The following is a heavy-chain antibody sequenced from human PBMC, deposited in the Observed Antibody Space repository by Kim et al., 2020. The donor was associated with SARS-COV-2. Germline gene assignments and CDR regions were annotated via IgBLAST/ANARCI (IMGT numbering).Heavy chain of an antibody. CDR3: ARSGGRWFFDY. Sequence: SETLSLTCTVSGGSIRSYFWTWIRQAPGQGLEWIATIYYSGTSYYNPSLKSRLTMSVDTSKNQVSLKLSSVTAADTATYFCARSGGRWFFDYCGLGIPVT. J-gene: IGHJ4*02. CDR1: GGSIRSYF. V-gene: IGHV4-59*04. CDR2: IYYSGTS. D-gene: IGHD2-15*01.